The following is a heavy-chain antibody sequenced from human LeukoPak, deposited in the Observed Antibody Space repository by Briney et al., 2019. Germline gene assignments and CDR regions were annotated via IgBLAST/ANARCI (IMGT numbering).Heavy chain of an antibody. Sequence: GASVKVSCKASGYTFTSYAMNWVRQAPGQGLEWMGWINTNTGNPTYAQGFTGRFVFSLDTSVSTAYLQISSLKAEDTAVYYCASSAHSSWYQYYYYYGMDVWGQGTTVTVSS. D-gene: IGHD6-13*01. CDR1: GYTFTSYA. CDR2: INTNTGNP. V-gene: IGHV7-4-1*02. CDR3: ASSAHSSWYQYYYYYGMDV. J-gene: IGHJ6*02.